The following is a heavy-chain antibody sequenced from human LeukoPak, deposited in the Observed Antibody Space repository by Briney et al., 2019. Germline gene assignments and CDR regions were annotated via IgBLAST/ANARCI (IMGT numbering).Heavy chain of an antibody. CDR1: GGTFSSYA. V-gene: IGHV1-69*06. J-gene: IGHJ6*03. CDR3: ARVIRDYYGSGRSERIYYYYYMDV. D-gene: IGHD3-10*01. CDR2: IIPIFGTA. Sequence: GASVKVSCKASGGTFSSYAISWVRQAPGQGLEWMGGIIPIFGTANYAQKFQGRVTITADKSTSTAYMELSSLRSEDTAVYYCARVIRDYYGSGRSERIYYYYYMDVWGKGTTVTVSS.